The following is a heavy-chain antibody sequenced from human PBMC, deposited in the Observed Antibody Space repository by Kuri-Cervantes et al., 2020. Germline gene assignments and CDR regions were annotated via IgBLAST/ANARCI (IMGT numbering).Heavy chain of an antibody. D-gene: IGHD6-19*01. V-gene: IGHV3-9*01. CDR1: EFTFDDYA. CDR3: AHLGAADRYSSDHFDY. J-gene: IGHJ4*02. Sequence: SLKISCAASEFTFDDYAMHWVRQAPGKGLEWVSGISWNSGSIGYADSVKGRFTISRDNAKNSLYLQMNSLRAEDTALYYCAHLGAADRYSSDHFDYWGQGTLVTVSS. CDR2: ISWNSGSI.